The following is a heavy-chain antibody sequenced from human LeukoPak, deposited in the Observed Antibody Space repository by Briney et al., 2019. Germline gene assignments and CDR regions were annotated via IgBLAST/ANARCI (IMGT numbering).Heavy chain of an antibody. D-gene: IGHD3-22*01. V-gene: IGHV3-30-3*01. Sequence: GGSLRLSCAASGFTFSSYAMHWVRQAPGKGLEWVAVISYDGSNKYYADSVKGRFTISRDNSKNTLYLQMNSLRAEDTAVYYCARDGYYYDSSGYWDYFDYWGQGTLVTVSS. CDR3: ARDGYYYDSSGYWDYFDY. CDR2: ISYDGSNK. CDR1: GFTFSSYA. J-gene: IGHJ4*02.